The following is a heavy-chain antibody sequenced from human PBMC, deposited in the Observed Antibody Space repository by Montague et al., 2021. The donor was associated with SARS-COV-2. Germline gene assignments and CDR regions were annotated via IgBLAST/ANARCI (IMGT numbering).Heavy chain of an antibody. CDR3: AREFRTYGYGGQYWYFDL. J-gene: IGHJ2*01. V-gene: IGHV4-4*02. Sequence: SETLSLTCAVSGGSISSSNWWSWVRQPPGKGLEWIGEIYHSGSTNYNPSLKSRVTISIDKSKNQFSLKLSSVTAADTAVYYCAREFRTYGYGGQYWYFDLWGRGTLVTASS. D-gene: IGHD3-10*01. CDR2: IYHSGST. CDR1: GGSISSSNW.